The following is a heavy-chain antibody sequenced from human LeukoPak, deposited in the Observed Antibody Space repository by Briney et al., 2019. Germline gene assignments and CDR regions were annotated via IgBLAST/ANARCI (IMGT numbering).Heavy chain of an antibody. V-gene: IGHV4-59*01. J-gene: IGHJ4*02. CDR2: IYYSGST. CDR3: ARGTFGAGPS. CDR1: GGSISSYY. D-gene: IGHD3-16*01. Sequence: PSETLSLTCTVSGGSISSYYWSWIRQPPRKGLEWIVYIYYSGSTNYNPSLKTRVTISVDTSKNQFSLKLSSVTAADTAVYYCARGTFGAGPSWGQGTLVTVSS.